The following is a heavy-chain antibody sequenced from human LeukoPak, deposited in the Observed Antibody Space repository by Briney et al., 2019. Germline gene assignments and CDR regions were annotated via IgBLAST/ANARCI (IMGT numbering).Heavy chain of an antibody. J-gene: IGHJ6*03. Sequence: GGSLRLSCAASGFTFSSYWMSWVRQAPGKGLEWVANIKQDGSEKYYVDSVKGRFTISRDNAKNSLYLQMNSLRAEDTAVYYCARDRGDFWSGPNGWTLYYYYYYMDVWGKGNTVTVSS. CDR2: IKQDGSEK. CDR1: GFTFSSYW. CDR3: ARDRGDFWSGPNGWTLYYYYYYMDV. V-gene: IGHV3-7*01. D-gene: IGHD3-3*01.